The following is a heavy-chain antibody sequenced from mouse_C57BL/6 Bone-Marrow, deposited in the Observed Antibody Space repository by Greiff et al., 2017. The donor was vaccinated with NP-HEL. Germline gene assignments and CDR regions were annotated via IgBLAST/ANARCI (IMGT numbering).Heavy chain of an antibody. Sequence: QVQLQQPGAELVRPGSSVKLSCKASGYTFTSYWMHWVKQRPIQGLEWIGNIDPSDSETHYNQKFKDKATLTVDKSSSTAYMQLSSLTSEDSAVYYCATGPYGSSCFDYWGQGTTLTVSS. D-gene: IGHD1-1*01. V-gene: IGHV1-52*01. J-gene: IGHJ2*01. CDR2: IDPSDSET. CDR3: ATGPYGSSCFDY. CDR1: GYTFTSYW.